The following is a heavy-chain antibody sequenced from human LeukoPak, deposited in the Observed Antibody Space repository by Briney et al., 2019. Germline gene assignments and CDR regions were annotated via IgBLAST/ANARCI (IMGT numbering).Heavy chain of an antibody. CDR3: AKGAYCHGSGRYFDY. D-gene: IGHD3-10*01. Sequence: GGSLRLSCAASGFTFSSYAMNWVRQAPGKGLEWVSAIRGSGGATYYADSVKGRFTMSRDNSKNTLYLQMNSLRAEDTAVYYCAKGAYCHGSGRYFDYWGQGTLVTVSS. J-gene: IGHJ4*02. CDR2: IRGSGGAT. V-gene: IGHV3-23*01. CDR1: GFTFSSYA.